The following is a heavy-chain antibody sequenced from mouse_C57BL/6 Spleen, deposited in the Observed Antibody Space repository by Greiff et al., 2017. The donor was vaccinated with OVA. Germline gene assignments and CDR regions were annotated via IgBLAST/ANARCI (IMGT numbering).Heavy chain of an antibody. V-gene: IGHV8-12*01. J-gene: IGHJ2*01. CDR2: TYWDDDK. D-gene: IGHD4-1*01. Sequence: QVTLKVSGPGILQSSQTLSLTCSFSGFSLSTSGMGVSWIRQPSGKGLEWLAHTYWDDDKRNNPSLKSRLTISKDTSRNQVFLKITSMDTADTATYYCARRLTGHFDYWGQGTTLTVSS. CDR1: GFSLSTSGMG. CDR3: ARRLTGHFDY.